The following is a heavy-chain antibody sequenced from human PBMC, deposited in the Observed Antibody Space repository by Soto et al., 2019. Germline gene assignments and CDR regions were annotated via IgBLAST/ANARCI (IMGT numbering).Heavy chain of an antibody. J-gene: IGHJ6*02. Sequence: GGSLRLSCEASGFTFSSYAMHWVRQAPGKGLEWVAVISYDGSNKYYADSVKGRFTISRDNSKNTLYLQMNSLRAEDTAVYYWARDLNSGSYFPKKYYYGMDVWGQGTTVTVSS. D-gene: IGHD1-26*01. CDR2: ISYDGSNK. CDR3: ARDLNSGSYFPKKYYYGMDV. CDR1: GFTFSSYA. V-gene: IGHV3-30-3*01.